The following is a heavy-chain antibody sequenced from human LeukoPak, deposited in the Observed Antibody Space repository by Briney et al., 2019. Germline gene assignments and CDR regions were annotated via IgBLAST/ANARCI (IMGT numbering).Heavy chain of an antibody. CDR3: AKDYCGGDCYSGWYFDL. V-gene: IGHV3-9*01. CDR2: ISYNSDTI. J-gene: IGHJ2*01. CDR1: GFTFDDYA. D-gene: IGHD2-21*02. Sequence: TGGSLRLSCAASGFTFDDYAMHWVRQAPGKGLEWVSGISYNSDTIAYADSVKGRFTISRDNAENSLYLQMNSLRAEDTALYYCAKDYCGGDCYSGWYFDLWGRGTLVTVSS.